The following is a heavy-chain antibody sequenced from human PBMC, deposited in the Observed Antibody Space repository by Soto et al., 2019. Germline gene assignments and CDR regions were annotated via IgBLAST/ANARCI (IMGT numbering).Heavy chain of an antibody. J-gene: IGHJ4*02. D-gene: IGHD3-10*01. V-gene: IGHV5-51*01. Sequence: GESLKISCKASGYNFISYWIAWVRQMPGKGLEWMGIIYPGDSDATYSPSFEGQVTFSVDKSITTAYLQWISLKASDTAMYYCARQAYFGSGTYYSDYWGQGAQVTVSS. CDR1: GYNFISYW. CDR3: ARQAYFGSGTYYSDY. CDR2: IYPGDSDA.